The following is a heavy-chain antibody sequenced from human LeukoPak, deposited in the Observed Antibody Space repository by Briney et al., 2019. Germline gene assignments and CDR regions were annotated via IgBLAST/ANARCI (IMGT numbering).Heavy chain of an antibody. D-gene: IGHD3-22*01. CDR3: ARSYDSSGYFYYYYGMDV. Sequence: SETLSLTCTVSGGSLSSYYWSWIRQPPGKGLEWIGYIYYSGSTNYNPSLKSRVTISVDTSKNQFPLKLSSVTAADTAVYYCARSYDSSGYFYYYYGMDVWGQGTTVTVSS. CDR2: IYYSGST. J-gene: IGHJ6*02. V-gene: IGHV4-59*01. CDR1: GGSLSSYY.